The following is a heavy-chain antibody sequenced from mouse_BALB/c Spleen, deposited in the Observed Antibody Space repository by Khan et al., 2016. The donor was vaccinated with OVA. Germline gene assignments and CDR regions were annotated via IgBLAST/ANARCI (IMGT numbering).Heavy chain of an antibody. CDR3: ASPPYFSCTLDH. Sequence: QIQLVQSGPELKKPGETVKISCKASGYTFTNYGMNWVKQPPGKALKWMGWINTYTGEPTYADDFKGRFAFSLETSASTAYLQINNLKNEDTATYYGASPPYFSCTLDHWGQGTSVTVSS. CDR2: INTYTGEP. J-gene: IGHJ4*01. CDR1: GYTFTNYG. D-gene: IGHD2-10*01. V-gene: IGHV9-3-1*01.